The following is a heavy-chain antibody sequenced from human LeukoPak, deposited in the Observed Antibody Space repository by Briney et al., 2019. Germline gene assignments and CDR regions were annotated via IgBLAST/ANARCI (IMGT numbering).Heavy chain of an antibody. CDR3: ARDLMTLDAFDI. CDR2: IYYSGST. D-gene: IGHD3-9*01. V-gene: IGHV4-30-4*08. J-gene: IGHJ3*02. CDR1: GGSISSGDYY. Sequence: SETLSLTCTVSGGSISSGDYYWSWIRQPPGKGLEWIGYIYYSGSTYYNPSLKSRVTISVDTSKNQFSLKLSSVTAADTAVYYCARDLMTLDAFDIWGQGTMVTVSS.